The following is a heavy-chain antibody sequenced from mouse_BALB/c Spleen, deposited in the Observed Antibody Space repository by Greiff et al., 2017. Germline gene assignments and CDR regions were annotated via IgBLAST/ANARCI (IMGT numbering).Heavy chain of an antibody. V-gene: IGHV1-80*01. D-gene: IGHD1-1*02. Sequence: QVQLQQSGAELVRPGSSVKISCTASGYAFSSYWMNWVKQRPGQGLEWIGQIYPGDGDTNYNGKFKGKATLTADKSSSTAYMQLSSLTSEDSAVYFCARCGNYWYFVGGGAGTTVTVSS. CDR3: ARCGNYWYFVG. CDR2: IYPGDGDT. J-gene: IGHJ1*01. CDR1: GYAFSSYW.